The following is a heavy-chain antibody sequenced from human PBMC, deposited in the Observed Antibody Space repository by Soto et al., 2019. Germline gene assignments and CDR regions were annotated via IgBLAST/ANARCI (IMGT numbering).Heavy chain of an antibody. D-gene: IGHD3-3*01. CDR2: VSHDGRNT. Sequence: PGGSLRLSCAASGFTFSDYAMHWVRQAPGKGLEWVAVVSHDGRNTHYADSVKGRFTISRDNSKNTLYLQMNSLRAEDTAVYYCARDFWSWNESDYWGQGTLVTVSS. CDR3: ARDFWSWNESDY. CDR1: GFTFSDYA. V-gene: IGHV3-30*03. J-gene: IGHJ4*02.